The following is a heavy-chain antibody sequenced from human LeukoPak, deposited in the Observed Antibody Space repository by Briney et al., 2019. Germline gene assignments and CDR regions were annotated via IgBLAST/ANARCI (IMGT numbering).Heavy chain of an antibody. CDR2: ISSSSSYI. V-gene: IGHV3-21*01. CDR1: GFTFSSYS. D-gene: IGHD3-22*01. J-gene: IGHJ4*02. Sequence: GGSLRLSCAASGFTFSSYSMNWVRQAPGKGLEWVSSISSSSSYIYYADSVKGRSTISRDNAKNSLYLQMNSLRAEDTAVYYCARCLYYYDTSGYYQYYFDYWGQGTLVTVSS. CDR3: ARCLYYYDTSGYYQYYFDY.